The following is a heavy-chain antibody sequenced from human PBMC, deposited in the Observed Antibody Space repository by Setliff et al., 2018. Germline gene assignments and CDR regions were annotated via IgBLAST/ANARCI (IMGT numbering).Heavy chain of an antibody. J-gene: IGHJ5*02. CDR3: ARRVAIFGVVLLNWFDP. D-gene: IGHD3-3*01. CDR1: GGAISSGDYY. Sequence: SETLSLTCTVSGGAISSGDYYWTWIRQPAGKGLEWIGHTHTSGGTNYNPSLKSRVTISVDTSKNQFSLNLSSVTAEDTAVYYCARRVAIFGVVLLNWFDPWGQGTLVTVSS. V-gene: IGHV4-61*09. CDR2: THTSGGT.